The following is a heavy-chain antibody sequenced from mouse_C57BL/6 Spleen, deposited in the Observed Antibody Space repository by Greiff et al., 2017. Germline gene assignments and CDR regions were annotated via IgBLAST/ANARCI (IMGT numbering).Heavy chain of an antibody. CDR3: ARRGSGYAMDD. CDR1: GYTFTSYW. Sequence: QVQLQQPGAELVRPGSSVKLSCKASGYTFTSYWLDWVKQRPGQGLELIGNLYPSDSETHSNQKFKDKATLTVDKSSSTACMQVSSLTSEESAVYYCARRGSGYAMDDWGQGTSLTVSS. J-gene: IGHJ4*01. CDR2: LYPSDSET. V-gene: IGHV1-61*01. D-gene: IGHD3-2*02.